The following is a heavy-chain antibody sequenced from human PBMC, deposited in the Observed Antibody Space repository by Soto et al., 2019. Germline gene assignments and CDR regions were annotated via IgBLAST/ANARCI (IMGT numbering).Heavy chain of an antibody. Sequence: QVRLVESGGGVVQPGRSLRLSCTASGFSFSSYAMYWFRQPPGKGLEWVAVISKDGMNKNYADSVKGRVTVSRDNANYSLGLQLNSLRGEDTAMYYCARDMYSSDYFVKWFEPWGQGTLVTVSS. CDR3: ARDMYSSDYFVKWFEP. J-gene: IGHJ5*02. CDR1: GFSFSSYA. V-gene: IGHV3-30*04. D-gene: IGHD6-19*01. CDR2: ISKDGMNK.